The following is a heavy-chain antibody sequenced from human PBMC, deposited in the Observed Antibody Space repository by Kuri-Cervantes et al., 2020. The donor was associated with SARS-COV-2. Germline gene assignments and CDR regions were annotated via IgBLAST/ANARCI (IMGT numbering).Heavy chain of an antibody. D-gene: IGHD2-2*01. CDR2: ISSSSSYI. V-gene: IGHV3-21*03. J-gene: IGHJ6*02. Sequence: GGSLRLSCAASGFTFSSYRMNWVRQAPGKGLEWVSSISSSSSYIYYAGSVNGRFTISRENAKNSLYLQMNSLKTEDTAVYYCTTETVVPGAICMDVWGQGTTVTVSS. CDR3: TTETVVPGAICMDV. CDR1: GFTFSSYR.